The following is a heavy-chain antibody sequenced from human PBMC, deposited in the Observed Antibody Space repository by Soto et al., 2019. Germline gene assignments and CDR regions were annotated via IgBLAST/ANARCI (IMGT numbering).Heavy chain of an antibody. J-gene: IGHJ6*02. CDR3: AIDNFSSNLYTIFSYGLDA. Sequence: TLRLSCAASGVTFISYGMHWFRQAPGKGLEWVAVMWYDGNNKYYADSVKGRFTISRDNSKNTLYLQINILRADDTAVYYGAIDNFSSNLYTIFSYGLDAWGQGTPVTVSS. CDR2: MWYDGNNK. CDR1: GVTFISYG. V-gene: IGHV3-33*01. D-gene: IGHD2-8*01.